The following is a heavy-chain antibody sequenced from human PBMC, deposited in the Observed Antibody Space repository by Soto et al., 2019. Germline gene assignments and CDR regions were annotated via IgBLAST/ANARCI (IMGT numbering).Heavy chain of an antibody. CDR1: GFTVSSHY. V-gene: IGHV3-66*01. Sequence: GGSLRLSCAASGFTVSSHYMTWVRLAPGKGLEWVSTMYGGGSTYYRDSVKGRFAISRDNSKNTLYLQMNTLRADDTAVYYCARASIAAVVTIDFWGQGTLVTVSS. CDR2: MYGGGST. D-gene: IGHD3-22*01. J-gene: IGHJ4*02. CDR3: ARASIAAVVTIDF.